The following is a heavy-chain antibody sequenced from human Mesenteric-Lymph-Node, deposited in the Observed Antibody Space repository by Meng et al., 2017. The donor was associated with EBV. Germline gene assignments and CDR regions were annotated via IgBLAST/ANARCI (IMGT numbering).Heavy chain of an antibody. CDR2: ISSSTYI. V-gene: IGHV3-21*01. CDR1: GVNFNYYS. D-gene: IGHD3-10*01. J-gene: IGHJ4*02. Sequence: EVQLVESGGXLVKPGXSLRLSCAAFGVNFNYYSMSWVRQAPGKGLEWVSYISSSTYIYYGDSVKGRFTISRDNAKNSLYLQMNNLRADDTAVYYCTRDMGLGVGATSSFRGQGTLGTVSS. CDR3: TRDMGLGVGATSSF.